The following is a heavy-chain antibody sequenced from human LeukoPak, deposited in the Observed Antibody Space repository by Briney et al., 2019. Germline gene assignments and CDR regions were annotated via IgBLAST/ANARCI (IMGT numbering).Heavy chain of an antibody. Sequence: SETLSLTCTVSGGSISSSSYYWGWIRQPPGKGLEWIGSIYYSGSTYYNPSLKSRVTISVDTSKNQFSLKLSSVTAADTAVYYCAGQKVLAGQGSLGELSEYDYWGQGTLVTVSS. J-gene: IGHJ4*02. CDR3: AGQKVLAGQGSLGELSEYDY. D-gene: IGHD3-16*02. CDR2: IYYSGST. V-gene: IGHV4-39*07. CDR1: GGSISSSSYY.